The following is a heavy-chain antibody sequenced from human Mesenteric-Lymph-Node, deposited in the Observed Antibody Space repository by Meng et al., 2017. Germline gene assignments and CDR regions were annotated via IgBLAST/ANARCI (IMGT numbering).Heavy chain of an antibody. CDR3: ARDLFHYYDSSGYLDY. CDR1: GFTFSDYY. Sequence: GESLKISCAASGFTFSDYYMSWIRQAPGKGLEWISYISSSGISIYYADSVKGRFTISRDNSKNTLYLQMNSLRAEDTAVYYCARDLFHYYDSSGYLDYWGQGTLVTVSS. V-gene: IGHV3-11*04. CDR2: ISSSGISI. J-gene: IGHJ4*02. D-gene: IGHD3-22*01.